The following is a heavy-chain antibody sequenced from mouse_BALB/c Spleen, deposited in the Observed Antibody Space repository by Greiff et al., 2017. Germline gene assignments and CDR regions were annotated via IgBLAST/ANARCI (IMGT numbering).Heavy chain of an antibody. Sequence: EVHLVESGGDLVKPGGSLKLSCAASGFTFSSYGMSWVRQTPDKRLEWVATISSGGSYTYYPDSVKGRFTISRDNAKNTLYLQMSSLKSEDTAMYYCARHRENGNYEGWGQGTTLTVSS. V-gene: IGHV5-6*01. J-gene: IGHJ2*01. CDR1: GFTFSSYG. CDR3: ARHRENGNYEG. CDR2: ISSGGSYT. D-gene: IGHD2-1*01.